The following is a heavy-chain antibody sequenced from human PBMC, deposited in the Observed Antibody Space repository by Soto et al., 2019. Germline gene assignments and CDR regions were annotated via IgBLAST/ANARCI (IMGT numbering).Heavy chain of an antibody. J-gene: IGHJ4*02. V-gene: IGHV1-69*02. D-gene: IGHD2-8*01. CDR3: EVLNSSPPRLDY. CDR2: IIPIVGIV. Sequence: QVQLVQSGAEVKKPGSSVKVSCKASGDTFSSYTIRWVRQVPGQGLEWMGRIIPIVGIVNYAQKFQGSVTITADASTSTAKGELRSLRSEDTALYDCEVLNSSPPRLDYWGQGSLDTGSS. CDR1: GDTFSSYT.